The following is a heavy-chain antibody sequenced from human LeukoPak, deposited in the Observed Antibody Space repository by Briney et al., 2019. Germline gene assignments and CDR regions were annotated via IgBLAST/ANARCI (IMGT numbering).Heavy chain of an antibody. J-gene: IGHJ4*02. CDR1: GFTFSDFW. Sequence: GGSLRLSCAASGFTFSDFWMSWVRQAPGKGLEWVSHINSDTNITPYTASVSGRFTISRDNAKNSLYLHVNSLRDEDTAVYYCVRDHDWSFDLWGQGALVTVSS. CDR3: VRDHDWSFDL. D-gene: IGHD1-1*01. V-gene: IGHV3-48*02. CDR2: INSDTNIT.